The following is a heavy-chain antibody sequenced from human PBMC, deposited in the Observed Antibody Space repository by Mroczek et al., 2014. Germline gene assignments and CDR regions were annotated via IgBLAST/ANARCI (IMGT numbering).Heavy chain of an antibody. CDR1: GYTFTSYD. J-gene: IGHJ6*03. CDR2: MNPNSGNT. D-gene: IGHD6-13*01. V-gene: IGHV1-8*01. Sequence: SGAEVKKPGASVKVSCKASGYTFTSYDINWVRQATGQGLEWMGWMNPNSGNTGYAQKFQGRVTMTRNTSISTAYMELSSLRSEDTAVYYCARAGYSSSWYEFALVYLDMDVWGKGTHGHRLL. CDR3: ARAGYSSSWYEFALVYLDMDV.